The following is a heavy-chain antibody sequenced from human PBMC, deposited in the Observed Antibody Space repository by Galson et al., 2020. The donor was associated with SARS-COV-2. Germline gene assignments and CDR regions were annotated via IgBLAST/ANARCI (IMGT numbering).Heavy chain of an antibody. D-gene: IGHD4-17*01. J-gene: IGHJ3*02. CDR1: GTSISSGSYS. V-gene: IGHV4-30-2*01. CDR3: ARLHYGEYAPEAFDI. Sequence: SETLSLTCAVSGTSISSGSYSWNWIRHPPGQGLEWIGYISHSGGTYYNPSTKSRVTISGNRSKNQFSFRLSSVTAADTAVYYCARLHYGEYAPEAFDIWGPGTRVTVAS. CDR2: ISHSGGT.